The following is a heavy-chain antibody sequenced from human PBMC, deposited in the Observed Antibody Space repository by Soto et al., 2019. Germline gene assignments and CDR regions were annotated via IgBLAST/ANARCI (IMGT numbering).Heavy chain of an antibody. CDR2: TRNKANSYTT. Sequence: GGSLRLSCAASGFTFSDHYMDWVRQAPGKGLEWVGRTRNKANSYTTEYAASVKGRFTISRDDSKNSLYLQMNSLKTEDTAVYYCAREGGGLAVTTFDYWGQGTLVTVSS. D-gene: IGHD4-17*01. CDR3: AREGGGLAVTTFDY. V-gene: IGHV3-72*01. CDR1: GFTFSDHY. J-gene: IGHJ4*02.